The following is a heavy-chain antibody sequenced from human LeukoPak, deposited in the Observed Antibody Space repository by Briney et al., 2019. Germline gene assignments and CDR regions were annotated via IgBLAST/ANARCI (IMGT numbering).Heavy chain of an antibody. V-gene: IGHV1-18*01. CDR2: ISAYNGNT. J-gene: IGHJ4*02. CDR1: GYTFTSYG. CDR3: ARHHTGYTSGWSSFFDY. D-gene: IGHD6-19*01. Sequence: ASVKVSCKASGYTFTSYGISWVRQAPGQGLEWMGWISAYNGNTNYAQKLQGRVTMTTDTSTSTAYMELRSLRSDDTAVYYCARHHTGYTSGWSSFFDYWGQGILVTVSS.